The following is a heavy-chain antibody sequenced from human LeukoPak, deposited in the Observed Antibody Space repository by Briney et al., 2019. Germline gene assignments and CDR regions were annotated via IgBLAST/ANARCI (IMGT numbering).Heavy chain of an antibody. D-gene: IGHD1-26*01. J-gene: IGHJ3*02. CDR3: ARMYRRSGSHRDAFDI. V-gene: IGHV2-70*17. CDR1: GFSLSSSGGC. Sequence: SGPALVDPTQTLTLTCTFSGFSLSSSGGCVTCGRQPPGEALEWLARIAWDNAKFQNTSLKTRLTVPKDTSKNQVVLTMTNMDPVDTATYYCARMYRRSGSHRDAFDIWGRGTMVTVSS. CDR2: IAWDNAK.